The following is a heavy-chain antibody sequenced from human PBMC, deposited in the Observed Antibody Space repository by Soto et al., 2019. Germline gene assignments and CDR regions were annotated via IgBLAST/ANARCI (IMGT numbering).Heavy chain of an antibody. J-gene: IGHJ6*02. Sequence: QVQLVQSGAEVKKPGSSVKVSCKASGGTFSSYAISWVRQAPGQGLEWMGGIIPISGTANYAQKFQGRVTITADETTSTAYRELSSLRSEDTAVYYCARSQGSSTSLEIYYYYYYGMDVGGQGTKVTVS. CDR3: ARSQGSSTSLEIYYYYYYGMDV. CDR2: IIPISGTA. D-gene: IGHD2-2*01. V-gene: IGHV1-69*01. CDR1: GGTFSSYA.